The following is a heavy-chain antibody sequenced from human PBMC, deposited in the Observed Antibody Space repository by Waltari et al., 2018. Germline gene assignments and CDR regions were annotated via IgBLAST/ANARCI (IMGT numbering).Heavy chain of an antibody. CDR3: AEGLLYTNWFDP. CDR2: INPNSGGT. D-gene: IGHD2-2*02. J-gene: IGHJ5*02. Sequence: QVQLVQSGAEVKKPGASVKVSCKASGYTFTGYYMHWVRQAPGQGLEWMGWINPNSGGTNYEQKFQGRVTMTRDTSISTAYMELSRLRSDDTAVYYCAEGLLYTNWFDPWGQGTLVTVSS. CDR1: GYTFTGYY. V-gene: IGHV1-2*02.